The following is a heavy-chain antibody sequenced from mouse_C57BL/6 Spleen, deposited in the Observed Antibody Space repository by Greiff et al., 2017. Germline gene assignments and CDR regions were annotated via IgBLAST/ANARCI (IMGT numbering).Heavy chain of an antibody. CDR2: ISNGGGST. CDR1: GFTFSDYY. J-gene: IGHJ3*01. Sequence: EVQLQESGGGLVQPGGSLKLSCAASGFTFSDYYMHWVRQTPEQRLEWVAYISNGGGSTYYPDTVKGRSTLSRDNATNTLYLQMSRLKSRDTAMYYCASHGSLYDGYFPFAYWGQGTLVTVSA. CDR3: ASHGSLYDGYFPFAY. D-gene: IGHD2-3*01. V-gene: IGHV5-12*01.